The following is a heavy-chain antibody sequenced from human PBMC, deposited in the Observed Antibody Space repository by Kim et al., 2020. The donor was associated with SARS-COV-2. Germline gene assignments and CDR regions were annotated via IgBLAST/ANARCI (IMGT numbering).Heavy chain of an antibody. J-gene: IGHJ4*02. CDR3: ARRGWYDSNWFFGY. Sequence: SETLSLTCAVHGGSFSGYYWSWIRQPPGKGLEWIGGINHSGSTNYNPSLKSRVTFSIDTSKNQFSVKLSSVTAADTAVYYCARRGWYDSNWFFGYWGQGILVTVSS. D-gene: IGHD6-13*01. CDR2: INHSGST. V-gene: IGHV4-34*01. CDR1: GGSFSGYY.